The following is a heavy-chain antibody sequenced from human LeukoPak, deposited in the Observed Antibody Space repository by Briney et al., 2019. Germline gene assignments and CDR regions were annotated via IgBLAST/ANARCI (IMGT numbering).Heavy chain of an antibody. CDR3: AKSGRYDSSCYYLKYGGEFFDY. Sequence: GGSLRRSCAASGRSLSSNLMRWVRQARGKGREWVSVMYSGGSTYYTYSVKGRYTISTDNSKNTLYLHTNSLRAEHTAVYYCAKSGRYDSSCYYLKYGGEFFDYWGQGTLVTVSS. CDR2: MYSGGST. CDR1: GRSLSSNL. J-gene: IGHJ4*02. D-gene: IGHD3-22*01. V-gene: IGHV3-53*01.